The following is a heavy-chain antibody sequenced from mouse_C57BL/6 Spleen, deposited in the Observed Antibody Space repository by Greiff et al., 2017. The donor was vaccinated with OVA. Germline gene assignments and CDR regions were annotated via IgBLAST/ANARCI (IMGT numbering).Heavy chain of an antibody. D-gene: IGHD1-1*01. CDR1: GYTFTSYW. CDR3: ARDGSRYYFDY. V-gene: IGHV1-50*01. Sequence: QVQLQQSGAELVKPGASVKLSCKASGYTFTSYWMQWVKQRPGQGLEWTGEIDPSDSYTNYNQKFKGKATLTVDTSSSTAYMQLSSLTSEDSAVYYCARDGSRYYFDYWGKGTTLTVSS. CDR2: IDPSDSYT. J-gene: IGHJ2*01.